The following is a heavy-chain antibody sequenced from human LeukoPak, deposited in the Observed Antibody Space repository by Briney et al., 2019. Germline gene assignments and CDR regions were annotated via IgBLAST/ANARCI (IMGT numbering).Heavy chain of an antibody. CDR1: GFTFSSYW. D-gene: IGHD5-24*01. V-gene: IGHV3-74*01. J-gene: IGHJ4*02. Sequence: GGSLRLSCAASGFTFSSYWMHWVRQAPGKGLAWVSRNNSDGSSTSYADSVKGRFTISRDNAKNTLYLQMNSLRAEDTAVYYCARMRWLQSAHIDYWGQGTLVTVSS. CDR2: NNSDGSST. CDR3: ARMRWLQSAHIDY.